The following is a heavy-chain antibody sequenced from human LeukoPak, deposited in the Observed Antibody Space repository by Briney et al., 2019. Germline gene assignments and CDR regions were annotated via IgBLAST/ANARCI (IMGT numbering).Heavy chain of an antibody. J-gene: IGHJ6*03. CDR1: GYTFTSYD. Sequence: GASVKVSCKASGYTFTSYDIYWVRQAPGQGLERMGWISAYNGNTNYAQKLQGRVTMTTDTSTSTAYMELRSLRAEDTAIYYCAKNGDRGAYCTGGTCYPYFYYYMDVWGKGTTVTI. CDR2: ISAYNGNT. V-gene: IGHV1-18*01. D-gene: IGHD2-15*01. CDR3: AKNGDRGAYCTGGTCYPYFYYYMDV.